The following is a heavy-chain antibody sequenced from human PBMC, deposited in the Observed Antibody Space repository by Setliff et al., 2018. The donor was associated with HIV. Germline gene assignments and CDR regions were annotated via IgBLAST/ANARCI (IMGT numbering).Heavy chain of an antibody. V-gene: IGHV4-4*09. D-gene: IGHD2-15*01. CDR1: GASISTYS. J-gene: IGHJ5*02. Sequence: PSETLSLTCIVSGASISTYSWSWIRQSPGKGLECIGYISTSGSTNYNPSLKSRVTISLDTSKNQFSLNLTSVTAADTAVYYCARAPFRGGSFGWFDPWGQGTLVTVSS. CDR3: ARAPFRGGSFGWFDP. CDR2: ISTSGST.